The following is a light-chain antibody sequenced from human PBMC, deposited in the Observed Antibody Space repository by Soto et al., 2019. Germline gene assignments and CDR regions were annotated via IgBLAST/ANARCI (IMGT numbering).Light chain of an antibody. CDR2: GAS. CDR3: QQYGNSPLT. CDR1: QSVSSSY. V-gene: IGKV3-20*01. J-gene: IGKJ4*01. Sequence: EIVLTQSPGTLSLSPGERATLSCRASQSVSSSYLAWYQRKPGQAPRLLIYGASSRATGIPDRFSGSGSGTDFTLTINRLEPEDFAVYYCQQYGNSPLTFGGGTKVEIK.